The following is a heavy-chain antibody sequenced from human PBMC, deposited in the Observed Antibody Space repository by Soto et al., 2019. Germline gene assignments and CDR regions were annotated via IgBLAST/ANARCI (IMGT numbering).Heavy chain of an antibody. CDR2: IHYSGST. J-gene: IGHJ6*02. Sequence: PSETLSLTCTVSGGSISSNIYYWGWIRQPPGKGLEWIGNIHYSGSTYYDSSLKTRVTISVDTSKNQFSLKLSSVTAADTAVYYCAREGLTGTIGLYYYYGMDVWGQGTTVTVSS. D-gene: IGHD1-7*01. CDR1: GGSISSNIYY. V-gene: IGHV4-39*02. CDR3: AREGLTGTIGLYYYYGMDV.